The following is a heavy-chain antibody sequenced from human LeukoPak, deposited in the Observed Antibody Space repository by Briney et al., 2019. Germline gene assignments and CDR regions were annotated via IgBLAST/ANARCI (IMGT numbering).Heavy chain of an antibody. CDR1: GYSIISGFS. CDR2: ISYNGIT. V-gene: IGHV4-38-2*02. Sequence: SETLSLTCAVSGYSIISGFSWGWFRQPPGTVLEWLGAISYNGITDYNPSLKSRVTISLDTSKNQFSLRLTSVTAADTALYYCAREGAGPGIDPWGQGTLVTVSS. CDR3: AREGAGPGIDP. J-gene: IGHJ5*02. D-gene: IGHD3-16*01.